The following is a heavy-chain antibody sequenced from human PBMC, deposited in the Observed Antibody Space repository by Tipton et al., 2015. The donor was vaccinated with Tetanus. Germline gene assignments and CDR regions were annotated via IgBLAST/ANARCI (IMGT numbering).Heavy chain of an antibody. Sequence: LRLSCNVSGGSITKDYWSWIRQSPGKGLEWIGEINEGGSTNYNPSLESRVSISVDTSKHRFSLKVNSVIAADTATYYCARWIGVIPVTGNDAFDVWGPGAMVTVSS. CDR3: ARWIGVIPVTGNDAFDV. CDR2: INEGGST. CDR1: GGSITKDY. V-gene: IGHV4-34*01. J-gene: IGHJ3*01. D-gene: IGHD3-16*01.